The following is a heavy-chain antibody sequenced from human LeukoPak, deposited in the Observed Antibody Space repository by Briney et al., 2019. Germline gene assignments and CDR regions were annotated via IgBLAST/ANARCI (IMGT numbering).Heavy chain of an antibody. V-gene: IGHV4-59*06. CDR1: GGSISSYY. CDR3: ARVPIMITFGGVYYFDY. Sequence: PSETLSLTCTVSGGSISSYYWSWIRQHPGKGLGWIGYIYYSGSTYYNPSLKSRVTISVDTSKNQFSLKLSSVTAADTAVYYCARVPIMITFGGVYYFDYWGQGTLVTVSS. D-gene: IGHD3-16*01. J-gene: IGHJ4*02. CDR2: IYYSGST.